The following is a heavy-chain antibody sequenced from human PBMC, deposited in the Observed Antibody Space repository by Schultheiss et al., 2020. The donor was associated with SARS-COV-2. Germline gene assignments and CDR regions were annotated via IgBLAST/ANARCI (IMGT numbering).Heavy chain of an antibody. V-gene: IGHV5-51*01. D-gene: IGHD3-3*01. J-gene: IGHJ4*02. Sequence: GGSLRLSCTGSGYSFTSYWIGWVRQMPGKGLEWMGIIYPGDSDTRYSPSFQGQVTISADKSISTAYLQWSSLKASDTAMYYCARRSPTFYDFWSGSGDYWGQGTLVTVSS. CDR3: ARRSPTFYDFWSGSGDY. CDR1: GYSFTSYW. CDR2: IYPGDSDT.